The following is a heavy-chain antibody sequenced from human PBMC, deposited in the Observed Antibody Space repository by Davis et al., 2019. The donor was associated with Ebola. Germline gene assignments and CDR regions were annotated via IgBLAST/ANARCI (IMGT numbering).Heavy chain of an antibody. CDR3: ARAPYYYGSGSYPGMDV. V-gene: IGHV3-9*01. CDR1: GFTFDDYA. J-gene: IGHJ6*02. Sequence: GGSLRLSCAASGFTFDDYAMHWVRQAPGKGLEWVSGISWNSGSIGYADSVKGRFTISRDNAKNSLYLQMNSLRDEDTAVYYCARAPYYYGSGSYPGMDVWGQGTTVTVSS. D-gene: IGHD3-10*01. CDR2: ISWNSGSI.